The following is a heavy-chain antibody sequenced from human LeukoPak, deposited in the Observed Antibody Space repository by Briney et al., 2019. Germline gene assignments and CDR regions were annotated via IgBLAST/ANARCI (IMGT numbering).Heavy chain of an antibody. CDR3: ARGVGVPVPYYFDY. Sequence: SETLSLTCTVSGGSISSYYWSWIRQPPGKGLEWIGYIYYSGSTNYNPSLKSRVTISVDTSKNQFSPKLSSVTAADTAVYYCARGVGVPVPYYFDYWGQGTLVTVSS. CDR2: IYYSGST. J-gene: IGHJ4*02. CDR1: GGSISSYY. D-gene: IGHD1-1*01. V-gene: IGHV4-59*01.